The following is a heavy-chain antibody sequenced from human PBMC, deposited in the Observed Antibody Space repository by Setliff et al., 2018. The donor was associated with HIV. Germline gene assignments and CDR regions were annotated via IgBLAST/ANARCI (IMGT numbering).Heavy chain of an antibody. D-gene: IGHD3-9*01. CDR2: IYTSGST. Sequence: PSETLSLTCTVSGGSISSYYWSWIRQPPGKGLEWIGYIYTSGSTNYNPSLKSRVTISVDTSKNQFSLRLSSGTAADTAVYYCARQEYYDILTGQKAFDIWGQGTMVTVSS. J-gene: IGHJ3*02. V-gene: IGHV4-4*09. CDR1: GGSISSYY. CDR3: ARQEYYDILTGQKAFDI.